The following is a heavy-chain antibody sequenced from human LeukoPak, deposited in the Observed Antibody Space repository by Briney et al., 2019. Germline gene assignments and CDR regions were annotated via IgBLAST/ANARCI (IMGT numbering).Heavy chain of an antibody. CDR2: ISYDGSNK. D-gene: IGHD3-9*01. CDR3: ARDLHDILTGSFRFDY. CDR1: GFTFSSYA. J-gene: IGHJ4*02. Sequence: PGRSLSLSCAASGFTFSSYAMHWVRQAPGKGLEWVAVISYDGSNKYYADSVKGRFTISRDNSKNTLYLQMNSLRAEDTAVYYCARDLHDILTGSFRFDYWGQGTLVTVSS. V-gene: IGHV3-30*04.